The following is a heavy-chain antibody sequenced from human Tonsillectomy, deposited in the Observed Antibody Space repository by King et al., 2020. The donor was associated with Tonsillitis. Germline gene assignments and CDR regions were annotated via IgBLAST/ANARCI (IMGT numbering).Heavy chain of an antibody. CDR3: ARSLVGVDDTFDI. V-gene: IGHV1-46*03. CDR2: INPSGGST. CDR1: GYTFINYY. D-gene: IGHD1-26*01. Sequence: QLVQSGAEVKKPGASVKVSCKASGYTFINYYMHWVRQAPGQGLEWMGIINPSGGSTSNVQKFQGRVTVTRGTSTRTVHMELSSLRSEETAFYYCARSLVGVDDTFDIWGQGTMVTVSS. J-gene: IGHJ3*02.